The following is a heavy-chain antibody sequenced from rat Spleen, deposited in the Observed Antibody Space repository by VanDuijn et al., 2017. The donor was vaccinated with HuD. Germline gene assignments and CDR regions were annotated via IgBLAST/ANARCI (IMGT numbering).Heavy chain of an antibody. V-gene: IGHV2-47*01. CDR1: GLSLTSNS. D-gene: IGHD1-2*01. Sequence: QVQLKESGPGLVQPSQTLSLTCTVSGLSLTSNSVSWIRQPPGKGLEGMGVIWNGGGTDYNSAFKSRLSISRDTSKSQVFLKMNSFQTEDTATFYCARDAYYSSSPPAYWGQGTLVTVSS. CDR3: ARDAYYSSSPPAY. J-gene: IGHJ3*01. CDR2: IWNGGGT.